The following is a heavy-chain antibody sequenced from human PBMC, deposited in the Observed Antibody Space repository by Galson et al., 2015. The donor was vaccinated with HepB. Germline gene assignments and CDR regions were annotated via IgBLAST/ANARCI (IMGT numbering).Heavy chain of an antibody. CDR3: ARGDNRGSGSYGIDY. V-gene: IGHV3-66*01. Sequence: SLRLSCAASGFTVSSNYMSWVRQAPGKGLEWVSVIYSGGSTYYADSVKGRFTISRDNSKNTLYLQMNSLRAEDTAVYYCARGDNRGSGSYGIDYWGQGTLVTVSS. D-gene: IGHD1-26*01. J-gene: IGHJ4*02. CDR1: GFTVSSNY. CDR2: IYSGGST.